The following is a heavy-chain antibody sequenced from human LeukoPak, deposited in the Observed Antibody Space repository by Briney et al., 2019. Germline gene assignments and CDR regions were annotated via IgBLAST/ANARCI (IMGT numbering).Heavy chain of an antibody. D-gene: IGHD5-18*01. CDR2: ISSSGSTI. J-gene: IGHJ3*02. V-gene: IGHV3-11*04. Sequence: PGGSLRLSCAASGFTFSDYYMSWIRQAPGKGLEWVSYISSSGSTIYYADSVKGRFTISRDNSKNTLYLQMNSLRAEDTAVYYCAGTDTAMVTSFAFDIWGQGTMVTVSS. CDR1: GFTFSDYY. CDR3: AGTDTAMVTSFAFDI.